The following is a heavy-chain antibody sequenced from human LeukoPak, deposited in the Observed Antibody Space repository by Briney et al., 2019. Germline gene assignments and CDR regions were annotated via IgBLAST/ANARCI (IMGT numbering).Heavy chain of an antibody. CDR1: GFTFSSYA. D-gene: IGHD2-15*01. Sequence: GGSLRLSCAGSGFTFSSYAMSWVRQAPGKGLEWVSAISGSGGSTYYADSVKGRFTISRDNSKNTLYLQMNSLRAEDTAVYYCAKYEAVVAANYGMDVWGQGTTVTVSS. CDR3: AKYEAVVAANYGMDV. V-gene: IGHV3-23*01. CDR2: ISGSGGST. J-gene: IGHJ6*02.